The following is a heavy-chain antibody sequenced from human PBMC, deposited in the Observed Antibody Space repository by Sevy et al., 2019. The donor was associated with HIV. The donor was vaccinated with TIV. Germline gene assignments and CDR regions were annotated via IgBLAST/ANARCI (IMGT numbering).Heavy chain of an antibody. CDR1: GGSVSSNNW. J-gene: IGHJ4*02. CDR3: ARFGYYDSSGYPLYYFDF. Sequence: SETLSLTCAVSGGSVSSNNWWSWVRQPSGKGLEWIGEIYRSGSTNYNPSLKTRVSISVDKSKNQFSLRLTSVTAADTAVYYCARFGYYDSSGYPLYYFDFWGQGTLVTVSS. V-gene: IGHV4-4*02. D-gene: IGHD3-22*01. CDR2: IYRSGST.